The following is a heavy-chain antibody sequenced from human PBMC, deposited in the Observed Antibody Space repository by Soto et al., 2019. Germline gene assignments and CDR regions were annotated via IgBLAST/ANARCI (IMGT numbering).Heavy chain of an antibody. Sequence: SETLSLTCTVSGGSISSSSYYWGWIRQPPGKGLEWIGSIYYSGSTYYNPSLKSRVTISVDTSKNQFSLKLSSVTAADTAVYYCGSSITIFGVVIIPSNYFDYWGQGTLVTVSS. CDR3: GSSITIFGVVIIPSNYFDY. J-gene: IGHJ4*02. V-gene: IGHV4-39*01. CDR2: IYYSGST. D-gene: IGHD3-3*01. CDR1: GGSISSSSYY.